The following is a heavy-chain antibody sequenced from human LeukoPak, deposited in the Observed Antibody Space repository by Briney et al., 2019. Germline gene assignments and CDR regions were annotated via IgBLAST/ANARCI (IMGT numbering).Heavy chain of an antibody. J-gene: IGHJ4*02. CDR2: ISSSSSYT. D-gene: IGHD3-10*01. CDR3: AREGGLLWFGEFPLFDY. CDR1: GFTFSDYY. V-gene: IGHV3-11*05. Sequence: GGSLRLSCAASGFTFSDYYMSWIRQAPGKGLEWVSYISSSSSYTNYADSVKGRFTISRDNAKNSLYLQMNSLRAEDTAVYYCAREGGLLWFGEFPLFDYWGQGTLVTVSS.